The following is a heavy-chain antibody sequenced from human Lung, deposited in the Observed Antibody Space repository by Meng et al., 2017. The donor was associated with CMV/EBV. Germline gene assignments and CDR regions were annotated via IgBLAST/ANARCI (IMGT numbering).Heavy chain of an antibody. CDR1: GGSISSTSCC. V-gene: IGHV4-39*07. CDR3: VRDLGRRVTSYFDR. D-gene: IGHD3-10*01. J-gene: IGHJ4*02. Sequence: SGGSISSTSCCRGWIRQPPGRGPEWIGSVYYSGKTYNNPSLKSRLTISIDTSKNQFSLKLSSVTAADTAFYYCVRDLGRRVTSYFDRWGQGILVTVSS. CDR2: VYYSGKT.